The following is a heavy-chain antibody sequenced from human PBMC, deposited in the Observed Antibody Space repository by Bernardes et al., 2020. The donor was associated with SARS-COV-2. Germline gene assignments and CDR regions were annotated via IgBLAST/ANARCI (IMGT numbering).Heavy chain of an antibody. CDR1: GGSLSGYY. CDR3: VRAVWGIWYFDL. D-gene: IGHD3-16*01. CDR2: INYSGST. J-gene: IGHJ2*01. V-gene: IGHV4-34*01. Sequence: SETLSLTCAVYGGSLSGYYWNWIRKRPGKGLEWIGEINYSGSTNYNPSLKSRVTISIDTSKNQLSLKLSSVTAADTAVYYCVRAVWGIWYFDLWGRGTLVTVSS.